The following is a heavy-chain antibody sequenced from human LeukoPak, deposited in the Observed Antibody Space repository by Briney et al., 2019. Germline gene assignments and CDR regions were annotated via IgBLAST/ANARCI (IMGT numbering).Heavy chain of an antibody. J-gene: IGHJ4*02. D-gene: IGHD5-18*01. V-gene: IGHV1-69*04. CDR3: ASGYSYAYLSWY. Sequence: ASVKVSCKASGGTFSSYAISWVRQAPGPGLEWMGRIIPILGIANYAQKFQGRVTITADKSTSTAYMELSSLRSEDTAVYYCASGYSYAYLSWYWGQGTLVTVSS. CDR1: GGTFSSYA. CDR2: IIPILGIA.